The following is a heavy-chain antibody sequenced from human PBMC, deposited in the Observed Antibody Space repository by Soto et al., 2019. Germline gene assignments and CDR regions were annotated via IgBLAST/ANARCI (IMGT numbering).Heavy chain of an antibody. CDR3: VRDTYFSDSSSYTRCFDF. D-gene: IGHD3-22*01. V-gene: IGHV3-72*01. J-gene: IGHJ4*02. CDR2: SRNQANGYST. CDR1: GFTLSDHY. Sequence: EVQLVESGGGLVQPGGTLRLSCSVSGFTLSDHYIDWVRQAPGKGLEWVGRSRNQANGYSTIYAASVKGRFTTSREDSKTLVYLQMESLRTEDTAVYYCVRDTYFSDSSSYTRCFDFWGQGALVTISS.